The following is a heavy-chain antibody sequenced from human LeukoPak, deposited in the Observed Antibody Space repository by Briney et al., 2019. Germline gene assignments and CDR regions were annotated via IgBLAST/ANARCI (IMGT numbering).Heavy chain of an antibody. D-gene: IGHD3-16*01. CDR3: AKVTGGDMITYGGLDY. J-gene: IGHJ4*02. V-gene: IGHV3-23*01. CDR2: ITGNGIST. Sequence: GGSLRLSCGASGFIFRNYAMSWVRQAPGEGLEWVSAITGNGISTYYADSVKGRFTISRDNPKNTLYLQMHSLRAEDTAIYYCAKVTGGDMITYGGLDYWGQRTLVTVSS. CDR1: GFIFRNYA.